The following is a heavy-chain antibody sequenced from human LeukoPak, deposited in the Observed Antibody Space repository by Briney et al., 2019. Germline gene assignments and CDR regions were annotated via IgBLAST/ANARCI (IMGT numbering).Heavy chain of an antibody. V-gene: IGHV4-61*01. Sequence: SETLSLTCTVSGGSVSSGSYYWSWIRQPPGKGLEWIGYIYYSGSTNYNPSLKSQVTISVDTSKNQFSLKLSSVTAADTAVYYCARDGGLRGGDWFDPWGQGTLVTVSS. CDR2: IYYSGST. CDR1: GGSVSSGSYY. D-gene: IGHD3-16*01. CDR3: ARDGGLRGGDWFDP. J-gene: IGHJ5*02.